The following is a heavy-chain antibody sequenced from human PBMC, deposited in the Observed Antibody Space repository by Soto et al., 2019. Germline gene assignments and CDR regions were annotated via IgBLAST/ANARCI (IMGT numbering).Heavy chain of an antibody. V-gene: IGHV1-8*01. CDR2: MNPHSGNT. CDR3: ARGGHAFWSGYYYYYMDV. Sequence: QVQLVQSGAEVKKPGASVKVSCKASGYTFTSYDINWVRQATGQGLEWMGWMNPHSGNTGYAQKFQGRVTMTRNTSISTAYMELSSLRSEDTAVYYCARGGHAFWSGYYYYYMDVWGKGTTVTVSS. D-gene: IGHD3-3*01. CDR1: GYTFTSYD. J-gene: IGHJ6*03.